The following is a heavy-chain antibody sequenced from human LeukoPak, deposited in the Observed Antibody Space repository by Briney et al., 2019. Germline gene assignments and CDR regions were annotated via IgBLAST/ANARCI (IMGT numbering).Heavy chain of an antibody. CDR2: IYRGGIT. D-gene: IGHD1-26*01. CDR1: GFTVSINY. J-gene: IGHJ4*02. V-gene: IGHV3-53*01. CDR3: ARYSGSYLGY. Sequence: GGSLRLSCAASGFTVSINYMSWVRQAPEKGLEWVSVIYRGGITYYADSVKGRFTISRDNSKNTLYLQMNSLRAEDTAVYYCARYSGSYLGYWGQGTLVTVSS.